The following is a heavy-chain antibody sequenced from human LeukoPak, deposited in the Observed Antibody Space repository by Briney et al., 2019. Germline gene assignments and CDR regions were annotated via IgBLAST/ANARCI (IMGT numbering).Heavy chain of an antibody. CDR3: ARVAGYCSGGSCRTRFDP. V-gene: IGHV4-34*01. J-gene: IGHJ5*02. D-gene: IGHD2-15*01. CDR2: INHSGGT. Sequence: SETLSLTCAVYGGSFSGYYWSWIRQPPGKGLEWIGEINHSGGTNYNPSLKSRVTISVDTSRNQFSLKLSSVTAADTAVYYCARVAGYCSGGSCRTRFDPWGQGTLVTVSS. CDR1: GGSFSGYY.